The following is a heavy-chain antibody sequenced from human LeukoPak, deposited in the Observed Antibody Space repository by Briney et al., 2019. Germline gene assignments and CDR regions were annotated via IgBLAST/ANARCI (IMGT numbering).Heavy chain of an antibody. CDR1: GGSISSYY. Sequence: PSETLSLTCTVSGGSISSYYWSWIRQPPGKGLEWIGYIYYSGSTNYNPSLKSRVTISVDTSKNQFSLKLSSVTAADTAVYYCARQEGYCSGGSCYYSSGWFDPWGQGTLVTVSS. D-gene: IGHD2-15*01. CDR2: IYYSGST. V-gene: IGHV4-59*01. J-gene: IGHJ5*02. CDR3: ARQEGYCSGGSCYYSSGWFDP.